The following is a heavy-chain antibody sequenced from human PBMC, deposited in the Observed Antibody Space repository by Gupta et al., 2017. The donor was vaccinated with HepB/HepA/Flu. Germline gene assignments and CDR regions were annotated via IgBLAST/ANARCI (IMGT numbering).Heavy chain of an antibody. CDR3: AKRVIVESSSGVDP. CDR2: ISGSGAST. Sequence: EVQLLESGGGWVQPGGSLRLSCADSGFTFSSYAMRWVRQAPGKGLEWVSGISGSGASTYYSDSVKGRFTISRDNSKNTLYLQMDSLRAEDTAIYYCAKRVIVESSSGVDPWGQGTLVTVSS. D-gene: IGHD3-22*01. CDR1: GFTFSSYA. V-gene: IGHV3-23*01. J-gene: IGHJ5*02.